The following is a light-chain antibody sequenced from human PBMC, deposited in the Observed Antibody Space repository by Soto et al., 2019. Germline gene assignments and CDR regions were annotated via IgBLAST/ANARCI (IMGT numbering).Light chain of an antibody. CDR2: KAS. CDR3: QQYSTMAT. V-gene: IGKV1-5*03. J-gene: IGKJ1*01. CDR1: QSISSW. Sequence: DIQMTQSPSTLSASVGDRVTITCRASQSISSWVAWYQQKPGKAPKLLIYKASSLESGVPSRFSGSGSGTEFTLTISSLQPDDFATYYCQQYSTMATFGQGTKVHIK.